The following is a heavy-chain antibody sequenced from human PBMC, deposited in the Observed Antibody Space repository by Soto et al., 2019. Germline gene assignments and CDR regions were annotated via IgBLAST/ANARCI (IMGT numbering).Heavy chain of an antibody. V-gene: IGHV3-48*02. J-gene: IGHJ6*02. CDR1: GFTFSSYS. D-gene: IGHD3-10*01. Sequence: GGSLRLSCAASGFTFSSYSMNWVRQAPGKGLEWVSYISSSSSTIYYADSVKGRFTISRDNAKNSLYRQMNSLRDEDTAVYYCASGSSMVRGVNHYYYYYGMDVWGQGTTVNVSS. CDR2: ISSSSSTI. CDR3: ASGSSMVRGVNHYYYYYGMDV.